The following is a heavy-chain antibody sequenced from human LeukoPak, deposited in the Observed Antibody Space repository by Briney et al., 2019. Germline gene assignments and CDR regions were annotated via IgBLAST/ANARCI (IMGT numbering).Heavy chain of an antibody. Sequence: PGGSLRLSCAASGLSFSSAWMNWVRLAPGKGLEWVGRIKSNVDGGTTHYAALVKGRFTISRDDSKDTLYLQMNSLKTEDTGIYYCTYFRPNLYYYYYIDVWGKGTTVTVSS. CDR1: GLSFSSAW. J-gene: IGHJ6*03. CDR3: TYFRPNLYYYYYIDV. V-gene: IGHV3-15*01. D-gene: IGHD3-9*01. CDR2: IKSNVDGGTT.